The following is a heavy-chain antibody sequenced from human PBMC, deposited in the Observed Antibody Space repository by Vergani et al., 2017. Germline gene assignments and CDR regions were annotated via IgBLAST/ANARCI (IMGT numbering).Heavy chain of an antibody. CDR1: GFTFSSYA. V-gene: IGHV3-23*01. J-gene: IGHJ4*02. Sequence: EVQLLESGGGLVQPGGSLRLSCAASGFTFSSYAMSWVRQAPGKGLEWVSVLYSDDRKYYRDSVYGRFTISRDNSKNTLELQMTSLRPEDTAVYYCATIGYRRWGYYFDYWGQGILVTVSS. CDR2: LYSDDRK. CDR3: ATIGYRRWGYYFDY. D-gene: IGHD2-2*02.